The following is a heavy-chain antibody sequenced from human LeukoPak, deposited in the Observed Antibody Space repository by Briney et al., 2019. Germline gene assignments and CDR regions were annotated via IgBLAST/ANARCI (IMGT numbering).Heavy chain of an antibody. Sequence: SETLSLTCTVSGGSISSYYWSWIRQSPGKGLEWIAYIDYRGSTTYNPSLRSRVTISVDTSRNQFSLKLSSVTAADTAVYYCARSRSGYSYDHAAFEIWGQGTLVTVSS. V-gene: IGHV4-59*01. CDR2: IDYRGST. D-gene: IGHD5-18*01. CDR3: ARSRSGYSYDHAAFEI. J-gene: IGHJ3*02. CDR1: GGSISSYY.